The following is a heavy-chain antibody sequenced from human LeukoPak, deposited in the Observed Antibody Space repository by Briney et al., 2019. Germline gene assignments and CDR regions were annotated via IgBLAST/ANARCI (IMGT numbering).Heavy chain of an antibody. Sequence: GGSLRLSCAASGFTFTNYAMHWVRQAPGKGLEWVAVISYDRYNEYYADSVKGRFTISRDNSKNTLYLQMNSLRPDDTAVYYCARDPDSSGRYRFDYLGQGTLVTVSS. CDR3: ARDPDSSGRYRFDY. V-gene: IGHV3-30-3*01. D-gene: IGHD6-19*01. CDR2: ISYDRYNE. CDR1: GFTFTNYA. J-gene: IGHJ4*02.